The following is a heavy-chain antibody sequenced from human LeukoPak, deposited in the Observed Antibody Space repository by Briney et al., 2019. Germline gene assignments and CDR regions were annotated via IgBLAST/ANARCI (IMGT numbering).Heavy chain of an antibody. Sequence: GGSLRLSCAASGFTLSSYEINWVRQAPGKGLEWVSYISSSGSTIYYADSVKGRFTISRDNAKNSLYLQMNSLRAEDTAVYYCARTYIVVVTANAFDIWGQGTMVTVSS. CDR3: ARTYIVVVTANAFDI. V-gene: IGHV3-48*03. D-gene: IGHD2-21*02. J-gene: IGHJ3*02. CDR2: ISSSGSTI. CDR1: GFTLSSYE.